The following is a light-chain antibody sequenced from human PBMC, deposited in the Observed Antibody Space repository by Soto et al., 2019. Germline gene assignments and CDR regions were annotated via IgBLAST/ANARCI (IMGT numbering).Light chain of an antibody. CDR3: SSYTSSSTLEV. V-gene: IGLV2-14*01. Sequence: QSALTQPASVSGSPGQSITISCTGTSSDVGGYNYVSWYQQHPGKAPKLMIYXXXXXXXXXXXXXXXSKSGNTASLTISGXXXXXXXXXXCSSYTSSSTLEVFGGGTKLTVL. CDR1: SSDVGGYNY. CDR2: XXX. J-gene: IGLJ2*01.